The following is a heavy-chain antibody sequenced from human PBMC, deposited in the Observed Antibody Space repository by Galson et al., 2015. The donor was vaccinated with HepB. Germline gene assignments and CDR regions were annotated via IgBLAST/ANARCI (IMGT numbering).Heavy chain of an antibody. CDR1: GFTFSDYY. CDR2: ISSSSSYT. D-gene: IGHD4-17*01. J-gene: IGHJ6*02. CDR3: ARDGSTTVTKDYYYGMDV. V-gene: IGHV3-11*06. Sequence: SLRLSCAASGFTFSDYYMSWIRQAPGKGLEWVSYISSSSSYTNYADSVKGRFTISRDNAKNSLYLQMNSLRAEDTAVYYCARDGSTTVTKDYYYGMDVWGQGTTVTVSS.